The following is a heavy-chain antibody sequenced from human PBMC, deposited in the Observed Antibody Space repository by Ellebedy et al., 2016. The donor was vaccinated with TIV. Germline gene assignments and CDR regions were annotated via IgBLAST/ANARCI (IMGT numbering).Heavy chain of an antibody. D-gene: IGHD1-1*01. V-gene: IGHV3-48*03. J-gene: IGHJ6*02. CDR3: TKEKIQLWSTDYYFYYGLDV. CDR2: ISTRGAVV. CDR1: GFTFSDYE. Sequence: PGGSLRLSCIGSGFTFSDYEFTWVRQGPGKGLEWVASISTRGAVVSYADSAMARFTISRDNAKNLVSLQMSSLRVEDTAVYYCTKEKIQLWSTDYYFYYGLDVWGQGTTVSVSS.